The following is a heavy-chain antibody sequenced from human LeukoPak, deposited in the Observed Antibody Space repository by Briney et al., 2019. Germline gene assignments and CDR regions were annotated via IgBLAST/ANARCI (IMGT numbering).Heavy chain of an antibody. V-gene: IGHV3-48*04. J-gene: IGHJ4*02. CDR1: GFTFSCCG. CDR3: AREIRGYSYFDY. Sequence: GGSLRLSCAASGFTFSCCGMHWVRQAPGKGLEWVSYISSSGSTIYYAGSVKGRFTISRDNAKNSLYLQMNSLRAEDTAVYYCAREIRGYSYFDYWGQGTLVTVSS. CDR2: ISSSGSTI. D-gene: IGHD1-26*01.